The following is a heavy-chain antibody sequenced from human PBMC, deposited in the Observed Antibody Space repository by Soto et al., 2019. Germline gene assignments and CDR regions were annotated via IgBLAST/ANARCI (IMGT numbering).Heavy chain of an antibody. J-gene: IGHJ5*01. Sequence: EVQLVESGGGLVQPGGSLRLSCEASGFMFSSYWMHWVRQAPGKGLVWVSRIKSDGISTGYANSVKGRFTISRDNAKNTLYLQMSSLRADDTAVYYCGREGIISHVDSWGQGTPVTVSS. CDR3: GREGIISHVDS. V-gene: IGHV3-74*01. CDR2: IKSDGIST. CDR1: GFMFSSYW. D-gene: IGHD1-20*01.